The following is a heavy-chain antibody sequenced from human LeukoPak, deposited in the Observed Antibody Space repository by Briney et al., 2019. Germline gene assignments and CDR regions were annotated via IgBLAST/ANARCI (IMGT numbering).Heavy chain of an antibody. D-gene: IGHD6-19*01. V-gene: IGHV3-30*02. Sequence: GGSLRLSCAASGFTLSSYGMHWVRQAPGKGLEWVAFIRYDGSNKYYADYVKGRFTISRDNSKNTLYLKMTSLRAEDTAVYYCAKELVRIAVAGTGGGFDYWGQGTLVTVSS. CDR2: IRYDGSNK. CDR3: AKELVRIAVAGTGGGFDY. J-gene: IGHJ4*02. CDR1: GFTLSSYG.